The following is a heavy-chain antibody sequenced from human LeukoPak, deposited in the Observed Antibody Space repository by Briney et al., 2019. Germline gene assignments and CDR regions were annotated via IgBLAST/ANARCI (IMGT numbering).Heavy chain of an antibody. V-gene: IGHV4-39*01. D-gene: IGHD3-22*01. CDR1: GGSVSNTNYY. CDR2: IYYSGST. J-gene: IGHJ4*02. CDR3: AKTYYYDPFDF. Sequence: SETLSLTCTVSGGSVSNTNYYWAWIRQPPGKGLEWIGNIYYSGSTYYNPSLKSRVTISVDTSKNQFSLKLSSVTAADTAVYYCAKTYYYDPFDFWGQGTLVTVSS.